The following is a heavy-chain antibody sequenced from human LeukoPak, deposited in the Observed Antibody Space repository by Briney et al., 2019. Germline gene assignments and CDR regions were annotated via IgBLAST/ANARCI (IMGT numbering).Heavy chain of an antibody. Sequence: SETLSLTCTVSGASVSSGRYFWSWIRQSPGKGLEWIGYLYYSGSPNYNPSLKSRVTISIGTSKNQFSLRLNSVTAADTAVYYCARVYYYDTNYFDYWGQGTLVTVSS. V-gene: IGHV4-61*01. CDR1: GASVSSGRYF. CDR3: ARVYYYDTNYFDY. CDR2: LYYSGSP. D-gene: IGHD3-22*01. J-gene: IGHJ4*02.